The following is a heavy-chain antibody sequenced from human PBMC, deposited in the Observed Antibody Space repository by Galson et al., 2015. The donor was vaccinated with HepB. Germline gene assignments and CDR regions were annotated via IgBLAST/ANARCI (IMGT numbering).Heavy chain of an antibody. Sequence: SLRLSCAASGFTFSSYGMHWVRQAPGKGLEWVAVISYDGSNKYYADSVKGRFTISRDNSKNTLYLQMNSLRAEDTAVYYCAKVAWGGDYYDSSGYYDYWGQGTLVTVSS. V-gene: IGHV3-30*18. CDR3: AKVAWGGDYYDSSGYYDY. CDR2: ISYDGSNK. CDR1: GFTFSSYG. D-gene: IGHD3-22*01. J-gene: IGHJ4*02.